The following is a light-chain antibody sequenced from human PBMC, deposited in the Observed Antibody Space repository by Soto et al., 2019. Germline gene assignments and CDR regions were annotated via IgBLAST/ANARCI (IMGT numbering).Light chain of an antibody. CDR2: AAS. V-gene: IGKV1-39*01. CDR3: QQSYSSPPT. CDR1: QSISNH. Sequence: DIQMTQSPSSLSASVEARAIITCRASQSISNHLHWYQQKPGKAPKLLIFAASSLQSGVPSRFSGSRSGPDFTLTISSLQPEDFATYYCQQSYSSPPTFGQGTKVDIK. J-gene: IGKJ1*01.